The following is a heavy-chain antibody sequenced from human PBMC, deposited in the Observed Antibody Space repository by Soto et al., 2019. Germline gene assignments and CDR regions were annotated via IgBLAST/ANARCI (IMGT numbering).Heavy chain of an antibody. D-gene: IGHD3-3*01. CDR2: INSDGSST. Sequence: GGSLRLSCAASGFTFSSYWMHRVRQAPGKGLVWVSRINSDGSSTSYADSVKGRFTISRDNAKNTLYLQMNSLRAEDTAVYYCARVKDNDFWSGPTPGFDYWGQGTLVTVSS. V-gene: IGHV3-74*01. CDR1: GFTFSSYW. CDR3: ARVKDNDFWSGPTPGFDY. J-gene: IGHJ4*02.